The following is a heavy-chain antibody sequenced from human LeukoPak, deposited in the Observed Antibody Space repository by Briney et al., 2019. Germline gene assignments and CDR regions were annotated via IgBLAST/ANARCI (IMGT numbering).Heavy chain of an antibody. Sequence: GGSLRLSCAASGFIFSSYGMHWVRQAPGKGLEWVAVISYDGSNKYYADSVKGRFTISRDNSKNTLYLQMNSLRAEDTAVYYCAKDGTDGFDYWGQGTLVTVSS. V-gene: IGHV3-30*18. J-gene: IGHJ4*02. CDR2: ISYDGSNK. CDR1: GFIFSSYG. CDR3: AKDGTDGFDY. D-gene: IGHD1-1*01.